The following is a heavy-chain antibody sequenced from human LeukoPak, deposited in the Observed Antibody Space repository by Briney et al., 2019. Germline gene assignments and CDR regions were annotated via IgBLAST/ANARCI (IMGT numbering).Heavy chain of an antibody. CDR3: ARDLRNYYDSSGYFSDCFDY. D-gene: IGHD3-22*01. CDR2: TSGDNVNT. V-gene: IGHV1-18*01. Sequence: ASVKVSCKASGYTFINYGISWVRQARGQGLEWMGWTSGDNVNTYYAQKFQGRVTMTTDTSTSTAYMELRSLRSDDTAVYFCARDLRNYYDSSGYFSDCFDYWGQGTLVTVSS. CDR1: GYTFINYG. J-gene: IGHJ4*02.